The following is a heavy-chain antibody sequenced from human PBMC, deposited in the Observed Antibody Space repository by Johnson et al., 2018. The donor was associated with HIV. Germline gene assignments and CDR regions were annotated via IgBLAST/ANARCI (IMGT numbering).Heavy chain of an antibody. CDR3: SRDGRGLDAFDI. D-gene: IGHD3/OR15-3a*01. CDR2: ISSSGGTI. J-gene: IGHJ3*02. V-gene: IGHV3-11*04. CDR1: GFTFSNAW. Sequence: QVQLVESGGGLVKPGGSLRLSCAASGFTFSNAWMSWVRQAPGKGLEWVSYISSSGGTIFYADSVKGRFTISRDIAKNTLYLQMNSLRAEDTAVYYWSRDGRGLDAFDIWGQGTVVTVSS.